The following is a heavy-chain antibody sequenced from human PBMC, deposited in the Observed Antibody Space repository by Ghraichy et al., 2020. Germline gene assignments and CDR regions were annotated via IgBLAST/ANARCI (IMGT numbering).Heavy chain of an antibody. J-gene: IGHJ3*02. Sequence: LSLTCAASGFTFSSYAMSWVRQAPGKGLEWVSAIRGSGSSTYYTDYVKGRFTISRDNSKNTLYLQMNSLRAEDTAVYYCAKDRDYSDSSGYYFNAFDIWGQGTMVTVSS. CDR3: AKDRDYSDSSGYYFNAFDI. CDR2: IRGSGSST. V-gene: IGHV3-23*01. CDR1: GFTFSSYA. D-gene: IGHD3-22*01.